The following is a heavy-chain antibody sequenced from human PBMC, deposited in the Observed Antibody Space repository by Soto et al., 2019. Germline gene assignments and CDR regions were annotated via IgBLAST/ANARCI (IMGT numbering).Heavy chain of an antibody. CDR3: ARGRYSSSWPYDYYGMDV. Sequence: SQTLSLTCAISGDSVSSNSAAWNWIRQSPSRGLEWLGRTYYRSKWYNDYAVSVKSRITINPDTSKNQFSLQLNSVTPEDTAVYYCARGRYSSSWPYDYYGMDVWGQGTTVTVSS. CDR2: TYYRSKWYN. CDR1: GDSVSSNSAA. V-gene: IGHV6-1*01. J-gene: IGHJ6*02. D-gene: IGHD6-13*01.